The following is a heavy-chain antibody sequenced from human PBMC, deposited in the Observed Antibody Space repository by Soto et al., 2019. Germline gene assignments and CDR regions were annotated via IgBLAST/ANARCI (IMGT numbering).Heavy chain of an antibody. J-gene: IGHJ6*02. CDR3: ARDAGCISTSCSDYYYSGMDV. Sequence: PSETLSLSSTVSGGSISSYYWSWIRQPPGKGLEWIGYIYYSGSTNYNPSLKSRVTISVDTSKNQFSLKLSSVTAADTAVYYCARDAGCISTSCSDYYYSGMDVWGQGTTVTVSS. CDR2: IYYSGST. V-gene: IGHV4-59*01. CDR1: GGSISSYY. D-gene: IGHD2-2*01.